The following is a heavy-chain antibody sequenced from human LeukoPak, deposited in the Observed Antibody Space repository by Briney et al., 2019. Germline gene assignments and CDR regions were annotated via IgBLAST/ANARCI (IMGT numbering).Heavy chain of an antibody. CDR3: ARTIEMATISYFDY. CDR1: GFAFSTYS. Sequence: GGSLRLSCAASGFAFSTYSMNWVRQAPGRGLEWVSYISGSSTTIYYADSVQGRFTISRDNAKNSLYLQMNSLSDEDTAIYYCARTIEMATISYFDYWGQGTLVTVSS. V-gene: IGHV3-48*02. J-gene: IGHJ4*02. CDR2: ISGSSTTI. D-gene: IGHD5-24*01.